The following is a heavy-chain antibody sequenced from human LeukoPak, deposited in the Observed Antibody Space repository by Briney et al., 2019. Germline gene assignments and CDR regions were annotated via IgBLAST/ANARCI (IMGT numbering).Heavy chain of an antibody. J-gene: IGHJ4*02. V-gene: IGHV3-48*01. CDR3: ARDVSYYDFWSGHDAFDY. CDR2: ISSSSSTI. Sequence: GGSLRLSCAASGFTFSSYSMNWVRQAPGKGLEWVSYISSSSSTIYYADSVKGRFTISRDNAKNSLYLQMNSLRAEDTAVYYCARDVSYYDFWSGHDAFDYWGQGTLVTVSS. D-gene: IGHD3-3*01. CDR1: GFTFSSYS.